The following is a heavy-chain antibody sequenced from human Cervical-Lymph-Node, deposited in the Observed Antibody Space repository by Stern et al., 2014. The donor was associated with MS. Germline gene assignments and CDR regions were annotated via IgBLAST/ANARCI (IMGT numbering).Heavy chain of an antibody. CDR3: ARAIGFCSGGNCEPYYYYGIDV. Sequence: EVQLVESGGDLVQPGRSLRLSCAASGFRFDDYAMYWVRQAPGKGLEWVSGISWSSGKIGYADSVKGRITISRDNVKNSLFLQMNSLRSEDTASYYCARAIGFCSGGNCEPYYYYGIDVWGQGTRVTVSS. D-gene: IGHD2-15*01. CDR1: GFRFDDYA. J-gene: IGHJ6*02. V-gene: IGHV3-9*01. CDR2: ISWSSGKI.